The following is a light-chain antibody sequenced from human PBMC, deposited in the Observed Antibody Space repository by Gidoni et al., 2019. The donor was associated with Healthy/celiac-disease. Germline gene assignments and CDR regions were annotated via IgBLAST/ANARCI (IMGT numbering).Light chain of an antibody. V-gene: IGKV1-16*02. CDR3: QQYNSDPRT. J-gene: IGKJ4*02. Sequence: LPLPQSPSSLSASVGDRLTITCRASPGISNYVAWFQQTPGKAPKSLLYAASSVQSGVPSKCSGSGSGADFTRTSSRLQHEDFATYYCQQYNSDPRTFGGGTKVEIK. CDR1: PGISNY. CDR2: AAS.